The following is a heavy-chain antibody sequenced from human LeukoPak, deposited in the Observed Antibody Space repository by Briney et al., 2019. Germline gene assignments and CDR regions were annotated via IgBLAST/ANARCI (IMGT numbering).Heavy chain of an antibody. V-gene: IGHV1-2*02. J-gene: IGHJ3*02. CDR3: ARAECSRSSCSSPDAFDI. CDR2: INPNIGGT. CDR1: GYTFTAYY. Sequence: GASVTVSFKSSGYTFTAYYMHWVRPAPGQGVEWVGWINPNIGGTNYAQKFQGRVTLTRDTSIRTAYMELSRLRSDDTAVYYCARAECSRSSCSSPDAFDIWGQGTMVTVSS. D-gene: IGHD2-2*01.